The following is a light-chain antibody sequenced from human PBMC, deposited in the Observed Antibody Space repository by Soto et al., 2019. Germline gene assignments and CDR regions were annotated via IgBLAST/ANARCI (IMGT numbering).Light chain of an antibody. V-gene: IGLV1-40*01. CDR2: ANT. CDR3: QSSDSSLTRV. Sequence: QSVLTQPPSVSGAPGQRVTITCTGSNSTIGAGFDVHWYQHLPGTAPKLLGFANTNRPSGVPDRFSASKSGTSASLVITGLRADDEADYYCQSSDSSLTRVFGGGTKL. CDR1: NSTIGAGFD. J-gene: IGLJ3*02.